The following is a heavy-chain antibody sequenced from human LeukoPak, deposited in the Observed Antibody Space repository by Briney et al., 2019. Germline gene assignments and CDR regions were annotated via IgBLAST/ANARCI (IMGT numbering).Heavy chain of an antibody. V-gene: IGHV4-31*03. D-gene: IGHD2-15*01. CDR1: GGSISSGGYY. Sequence: PSQTLSLTCTVSGGSISSGGYYWSWIRQHPGKGLEWIGYIYYSGSPYYNPSLKSRVTISVDTSKNQFSLKLSSVTAADTAVYYCARYSSVQAMDVWGQGTTVTVSS. CDR3: ARYSSVQAMDV. J-gene: IGHJ6*02. CDR2: IYYSGSP.